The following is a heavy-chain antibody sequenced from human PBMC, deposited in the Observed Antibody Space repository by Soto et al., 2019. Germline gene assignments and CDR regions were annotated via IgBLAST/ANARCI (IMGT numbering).Heavy chain of an antibody. V-gene: IGHV4-34*01. Sequence: QVQLQQWGAGLLKPSETLSLTCAVYGGSFSGYYWSWIRQPPGKGLEWIGEINHSGSTNYNPSLKSRVTISVDTSKNQFPLKLSYVTAEDTGVYYSARTYDYVWGRYYGMDDWGQGTTVTVSS. D-gene: IGHD3-16*01. CDR1: GGSFSGYY. J-gene: IGHJ6*02. CDR3: ARTYDYVWGRYYGMDD. CDR2: INHSGST.